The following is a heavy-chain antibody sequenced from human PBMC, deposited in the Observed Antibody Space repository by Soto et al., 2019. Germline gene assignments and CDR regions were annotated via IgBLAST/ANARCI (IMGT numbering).Heavy chain of an antibody. D-gene: IGHD5-12*01. Sequence: ASVKVSCKASGYTFTSYGISWVRQAPGQGLEWMGWISAYNGNTNYAQKLQGRVTMTTDTSTSTAYMELRSLRSDDTAVYYCASVPSQEMATIRYYFDYWGQGTLVTVSS. CDR1: GYTFTSYG. CDR3: ASVPSQEMATIRYYFDY. CDR2: ISAYNGNT. V-gene: IGHV1-18*01. J-gene: IGHJ4*02.